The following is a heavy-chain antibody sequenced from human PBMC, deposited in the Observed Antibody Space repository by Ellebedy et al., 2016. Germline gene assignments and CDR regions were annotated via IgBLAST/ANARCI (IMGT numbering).Heavy chain of an antibody. CDR3: AKERH. CDR1: GFTFSSYG. J-gene: IGHJ4*02. CDR2: ISYDGSNK. V-gene: IGHV3-30*18. Sequence: GGSLRLXXAASGFTFSSYGMHWVRQAPGKGLEWVAVISYDGSNKYYADSVKGRFTISRDNSKNTLYLQMNSLRAEDTAVYYCAKERHWGQGTLVTVSS.